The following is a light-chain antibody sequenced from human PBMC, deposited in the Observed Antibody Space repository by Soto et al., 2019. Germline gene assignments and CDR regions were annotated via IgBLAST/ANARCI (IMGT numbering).Light chain of an antibody. V-gene: IGKV1-5*03. CDR3: QQYHSYPLT. J-gene: IGKJ5*01. Sequence: DIQMTQSPSTLSASVGERVTITCRASQSISAWLAWYQQKPGKAPKLLIYKASNVESGVLSRFSGSGSGTEFTLTLSSLQPDDFATYYCQQYHSYPLTFGQGTRLEIK. CDR1: QSISAW. CDR2: KAS.